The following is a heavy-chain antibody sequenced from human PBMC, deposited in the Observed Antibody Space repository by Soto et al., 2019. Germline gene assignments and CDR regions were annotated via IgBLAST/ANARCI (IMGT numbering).Heavy chain of an antibody. CDR2: VSQDGTA. J-gene: IGHJ4*02. CDR1: GCTISTYT. Sequence: GGSLRLSCAAAGCTISTYTMAWVRQAPGRGPEWVAGVSQDGTAHYADSVKGRFTISRDNSRDTVYLQMITLRGEDTAVYYCAKDMRPDGVWDFDYWGQGTLVTVSS. V-gene: IGHV3-23*01. D-gene: IGHD4-17*01. CDR3: AKDMRPDGVWDFDY.